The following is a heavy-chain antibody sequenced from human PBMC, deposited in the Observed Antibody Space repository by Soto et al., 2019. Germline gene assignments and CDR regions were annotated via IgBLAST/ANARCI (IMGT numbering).Heavy chain of an antibody. J-gene: IGHJ6*02. CDR1: GGTFSSYA. D-gene: IGHD4-4*01. CDR2: IIPIFGTA. CDR3: ARVVSNYGNYYYYGMDV. Sequence: ASVKVSCKASGGTFSSYAISWVRQAPGQGLEWMGGIIPIFGTANYAQKFQGRVTNTADESTSTAYMELSSLRSEDTAVYYCARVVSNYGNYYYYGMDVWGQGTTVTVSS. V-gene: IGHV1-69*13.